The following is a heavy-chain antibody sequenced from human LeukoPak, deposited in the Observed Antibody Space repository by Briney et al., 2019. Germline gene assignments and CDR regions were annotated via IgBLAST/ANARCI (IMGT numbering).Heavy chain of an antibody. CDR1: GFTFSSYS. J-gene: IGHJ3*02. D-gene: IGHD3-10*01. Sequence: GGSLRLSCAASGFTFSSYSMNWVRQAPGKGLEWVSYISSSSSTIYYADSVEGRFTISRDNAKNSLYLQMNSLRAEDTAVYYCARDHGSGSYYAFDSWGQGTMVTVSS. V-gene: IGHV3-48*01. CDR3: ARDHGSGSYYAFDS. CDR2: ISSSSSTI.